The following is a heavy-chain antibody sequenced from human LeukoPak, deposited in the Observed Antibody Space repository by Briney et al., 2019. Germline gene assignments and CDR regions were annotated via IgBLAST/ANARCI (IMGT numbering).Heavy chain of an antibody. J-gene: IGHJ4*02. CDR3: ARLYGGNSNNHYCDY. CDR1: GGSSSSSSYY. CDR2: IHDSGST. V-gene: IGHV4-39*01. D-gene: IGHD4-23*01. Sequence: PSETLSLTCSVSGGSSSSSSYYWGWIRQSPGKGLEWIGSIHDSGSTDYNPSLKSRVTISVDTSKNQFSLKLSSVTAADTAVYYCARLYGGNSNNHYCDYWGQGTLVTVSS.